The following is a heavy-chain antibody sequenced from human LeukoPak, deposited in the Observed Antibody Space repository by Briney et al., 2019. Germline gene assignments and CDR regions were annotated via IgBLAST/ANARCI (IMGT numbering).Heavy chain of an antibody. J-gene: IGHJ4*02. Sequence: SETLSLTCTVSGGSFSSYYWTWIRQPPGKGLEWIGYIDHSGSTNYNPSLKSRVSISSDTSKNQFSLELSSVTAADTAVYYCAGGVTIVRGTSKHFDYWGQGTLVTVSS. V-gene: IGHV4-59*01. CDR3: AGGVTIVRGTSKHFDY. CDR1: GGSFSSYY. CDR2: IDHSGST. D-gene: IGHD3-10*01.